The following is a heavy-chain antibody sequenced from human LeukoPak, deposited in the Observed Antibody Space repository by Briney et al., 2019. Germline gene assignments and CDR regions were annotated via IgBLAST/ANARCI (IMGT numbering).Heavy chain of an antibody. Sequence: GGSLRLSCAASGFTFSNAWMSWVRQAPGKGLEWVGRIKSKTDGGTTDYAAPVKGRFTISRDDSKNTLYLQMNSLKTEDTAVYYCTLTDYKTPLVLFPYYFDYWGQGTLVTVSS. CDR2: IKSKTDGGTT. CDR3: TLTDYKTPLVLFPYYFDY. CDR1: GFTFSNAW. J-gene: IGHJ4*02. V-gene: IGHV3-15*01. D-gene: IGHD2-21*01.